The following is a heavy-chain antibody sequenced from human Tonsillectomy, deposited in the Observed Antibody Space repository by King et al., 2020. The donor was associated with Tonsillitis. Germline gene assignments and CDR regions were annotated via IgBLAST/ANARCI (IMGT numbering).Heavy chain of an antibody. CDR2: ISGSGGST. CDR1: GFTFSSYA. V-gene: IGHV3-23*04. D-gene: IGHD2-2*01. CDR3: AKSGRGLGYCSSTSCRIDY. J-gene: IGHJ4*02. Sequence: VQLVESGGGLVQPGGSLRLSCAASGFTFSSYAMSWVRQAPGKGLEWVSAISGSGGSTYYADSVQGRFTISRDNSKNTLYLQMTSLRAEDTAVYDCAKSGRGLGYCSSTSCRIDYWGQGTLVTVSS.